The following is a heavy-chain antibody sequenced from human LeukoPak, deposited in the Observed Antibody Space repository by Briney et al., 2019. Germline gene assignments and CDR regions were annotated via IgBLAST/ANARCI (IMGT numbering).Heavy chain of an antibody. V-gene: IGHV4-38-2*01. CDR3: ARANLHYYDSSGYYQPRPYFDY. CDR2: MCHSGST. D-gene: IGHD3-22*01. Sequence: SETLSLTCAVSGYSISSGYYWGWIRQPPGKGLEWIGSMCHSGSTYYNPSLKSRVTISVDTSKNQFSLKLSSVTAADTAVYYCARANLHYYDSSGYYQPRPYFDYWGQGTLVTVSS. J-gene: IGHJ4*02. CDR1: GYSISSGYY.